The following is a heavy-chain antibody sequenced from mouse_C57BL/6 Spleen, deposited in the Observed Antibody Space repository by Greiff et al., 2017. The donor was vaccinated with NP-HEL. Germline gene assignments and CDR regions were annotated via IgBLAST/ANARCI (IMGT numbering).Heavy chain of an antibody. CDR1: GYTFTDYY. D-gene: IGHD2-3*01. J-gene: IGHJ4*01. CDR2: INPNNGGT. CDR3: ARSRVYDGYPFDAMDY. V-gene: IGHV1-26*01. Sequence: EVQLQQSGPELVKPGASVKISCKASGYTFTDYYMNWVKQSHGKSLEWIGDINPNNGGTSYNQKFKGKATLTVDKSSSTAYMELRSLTSEDSAVYYCARSRVYDGYPFDAMDYWGQGTSVTVSS.